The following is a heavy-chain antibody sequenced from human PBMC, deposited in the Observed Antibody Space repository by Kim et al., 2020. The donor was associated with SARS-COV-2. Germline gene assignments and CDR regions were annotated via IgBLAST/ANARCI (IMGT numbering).Heavy chain of an antibody. J-gene: IGHJ4*02. CDR1: GFTFSRYS. V-gene: IGHV3-7*03. D-gene: IGHD3-16*02. CDR2: IKQDGSEK. CDR3: AGNIAL. Sequence: GGSLRLSCAASGFTFSRYSMSWVRQAPGKGLEWVANIKQDGSEKYYVDSVKGRFTISRDNAKNSLYLQMNSLRAEDTAVYYCAGNIALWGQGTLVTVSS.